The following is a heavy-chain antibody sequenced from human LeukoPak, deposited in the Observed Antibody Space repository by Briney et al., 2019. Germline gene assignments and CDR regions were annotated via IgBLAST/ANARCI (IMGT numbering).Heavy chain of an antibody. J-gene: IGHJ3*02. V-gene: IGHV4-38-2*01. CDR1: GYSISSGYY. Sequence: SETLSLTCAVSGYSISSGYYWGWIRQPPGKGLEWIGYIYYSGSTNYNPSLKSRVTISVDTSKNQFSLKLSSVTAADTAVYYCARVAHGDAFDIWGQGTMVTVSS. CDR2: IYYSGST. CDR3: ARVAHGDAFDI. D-gene: IGHD2-15*01.